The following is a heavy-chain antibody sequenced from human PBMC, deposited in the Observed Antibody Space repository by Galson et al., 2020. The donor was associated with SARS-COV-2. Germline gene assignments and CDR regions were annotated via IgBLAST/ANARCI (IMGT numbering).Heavy chain of an antibody. D-gene: IGHD3-22*01. J-gene: IGHJ4*02. V-gene: IGHV4-39*01. Sequence: ASETLSLTCTVSGASISSGGFHWGWIRQPPGKGLECIGSFHYSGTTNYNPSLKSRVTISVDTSINQFALKLNSVTATDTAVYYCSRFVGYYDSSGYYPYLDSWGKGTLVTVSS. CDR1: GASISSGGFH. CDR2: FHYSGTT. CDR3: SRFVGYYDSSGYYPYLDS.